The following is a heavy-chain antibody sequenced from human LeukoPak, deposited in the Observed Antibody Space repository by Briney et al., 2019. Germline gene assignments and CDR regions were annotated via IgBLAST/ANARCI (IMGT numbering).Heavy chain of an antibody. V-gene: IGHV3-21*01. CDR2: ISSSSSYI. CDR3: ARRVVVVAARALDY. D-gene: IGHD2-15*01. J-gene: IGHJ4*02. CDR1: GVTFSSYS. Sequence: GGSLRLSCAASGVTFSSYSMNWVRQAPGKGLEWVSSISSSSSYIYYADSVKGRFTISRDNAKNSLYLQMNSLRAEDTAVYYCARRVVVVAARALDYWGQGTLVTVSS.